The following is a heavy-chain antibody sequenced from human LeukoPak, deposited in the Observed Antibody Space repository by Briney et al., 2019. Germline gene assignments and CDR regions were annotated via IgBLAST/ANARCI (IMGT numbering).Heavy chain of an antibody. V-gene: IGHV4-59*06. CDR1: GGSFSGYC. J-gene: IGHJ4*02. Sequence: SVTLSLTCSVYGGSFSGYCWSWIRQPPGKGLEWIGYSYYSGNTYYNPSLKSPVTLSVDTSKNRFSLKVISVTAADTAVYYCARGLAANYFFDYWGQGTLVTVSS. CDR3: ARGLAANYFFDY. CDR2: SYYSGNT. D-gene: IGHD6-13*01.